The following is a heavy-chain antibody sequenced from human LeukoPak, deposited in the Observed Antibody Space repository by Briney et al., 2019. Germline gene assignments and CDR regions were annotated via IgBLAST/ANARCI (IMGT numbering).Heavy chain of an antibody. J-gene: IGHJ4*02. CDR2: MNPNSGNT. D-gene: IGHD1-14*01. CDR3: ARALPRRKYYFDY. Sequence: ASVKVSCKASGYTFTSYDINWVRQATGQGLEWMGWMNPNSGNTGYAQKFQGRVTMTRNTSISTAYMELSSLRSEDTAVYYCARALPRRKYYFDYWGQGTLVTVSS. V-gene: IGHV1-8*01. CDR1: GYTFTSYD.